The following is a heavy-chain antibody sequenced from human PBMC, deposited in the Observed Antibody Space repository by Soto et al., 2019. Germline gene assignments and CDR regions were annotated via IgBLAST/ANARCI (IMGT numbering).Heavy chain of an antibody. CDR1: GYTFTSYA. D-gene: IGHD3-22*01. CDR3: AIPVYYYDSSGYYSEDPDAFDI. Sequence: ASVKVSCKASGYTFTSYAMHWVRQAPGQRLEWMGWINAGNGNTKYSQKFQGRVTITRDTSASTAYMELSSLRSEDTAVYYCAIPVYYYDSSGYYSEDPDAFDIWGQGTMVTVSS. CDR2: INAGNGNT. J-gene: IGHJ3*02. V-gene: IGHV1-3*01.